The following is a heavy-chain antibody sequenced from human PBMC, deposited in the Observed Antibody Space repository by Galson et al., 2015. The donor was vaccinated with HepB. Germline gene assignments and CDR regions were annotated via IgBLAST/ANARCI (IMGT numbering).Heavy chain of an antibody. D-gene: IGHD2-8*01. CDR1: GFSFSRYE. CDR3: ARVDVVLKVFAIFDL. CDR2: ISGSGDFI. Sequence: SLRLSCAASGFSFSRYEMNWVRQAPGKGLEWVSYISGSGDFIFYADSVKGRFTISRDNAKNSLYLQVNSLRAEDTAIYYCARVDVVLKVFAIFDLWGQGTLVTVSS. J-gene: IGHJ4*02. V-gene: IGHV3-48*03.